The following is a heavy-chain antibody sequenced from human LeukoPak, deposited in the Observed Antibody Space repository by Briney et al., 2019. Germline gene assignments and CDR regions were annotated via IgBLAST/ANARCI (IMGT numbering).Heavy chain of an antibody. CDR3: TRAVAAAGSY. CDR1: GFTLSSYW. CDR2: INQDGSEK. J-gene: IGHJ4*02. V-gene: IGHV3-7*04. D-gene: IGHD6-13*01. Sequence: GGSLRLSCAASGFTLSSYWISWVRQAPGGGLEWVANINQDGSEKYYVDSVKGRFTISRDNAKNTVYPQMNSLRVEDTAVYYCTRAVAAAGSYWGQGTLVTVSS.